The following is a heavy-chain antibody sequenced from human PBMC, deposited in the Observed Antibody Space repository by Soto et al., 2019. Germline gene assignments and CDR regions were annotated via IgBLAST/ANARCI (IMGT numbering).Heavy chain of an antibody. CDR1: GDSMSSADW. Sequence: QVQLQESGPGLVKPSGTLSLTCAVSGDSMSSADWWSWVRQPPGKGLEWIGEIHHSGGINYHPSLRRRVTISVDMSKNQFSLNLSSVTAAGTAVYFCVCNGYYSLDHWGQGTLVIVSP. J-gene: IGHJ4*02. D-gene: IGHD6-25*01. CDR2: IHHSGGI. CDR3: VCNGYYSLDH. V-gene: IGHV4-4*02.